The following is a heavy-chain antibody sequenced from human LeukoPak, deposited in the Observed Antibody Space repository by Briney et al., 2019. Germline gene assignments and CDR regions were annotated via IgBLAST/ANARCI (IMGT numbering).Heavy chain of an antibody. CDR3: ARRTSHWANWFDP. D-gene: IGHD7-27*01. CDR1: GDSSSTYY. CDR2: IHNSGST. V-gene: IGHV4-59*08. J-gene: IGHJ5*02. Sequence: SETLSPTCTVSGDSSSTYYWNWIRQPPGRGLEWIGHIHNSGSTNYNPSLKSRVTISEDTSNNQFSLKLNSVTAADTAVYYCARRTSHWANWFDPWGRGILVTVAS.